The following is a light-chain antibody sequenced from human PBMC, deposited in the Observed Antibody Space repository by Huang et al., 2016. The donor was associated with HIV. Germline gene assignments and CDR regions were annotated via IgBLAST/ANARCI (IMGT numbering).Light chain of an antibody. J-gene: IGKJ1*01. V-gene: IGKV1-39*01. CDR3: QQSYRPPWT. CDR2: AAS. Sequence: MTQSPSSLSASVGDRVTMTCRASQSVTTYLNWYQQRPGKAPKLLIYAASRLQGGVPSSVSGSGSGKSFTLIISSLQPEDFATYYCQQSYRPPWTFGQGTTVEIK. CDR1: QSVTTY.